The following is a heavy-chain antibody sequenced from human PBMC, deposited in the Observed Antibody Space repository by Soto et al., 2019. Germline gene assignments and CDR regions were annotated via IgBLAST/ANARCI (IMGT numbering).Heavy chain of an antibody. CDR3: ARDKKADTAIVRGNIYYYYYGMDV. D-gene: IGHD5-18*01. V-gene: IGHV3-66*01. CDR2: IYSGGTT. J-gene: IGHJ6*02. CDR1: GFTVSSSY. Sequence: EVQLVESGGGLVQPGGSLRLSCAASGFTVSSSYMSWVRQAPGKGLEWVSVIYSGGTTYYADSVKGRFTISRDNSKNTLYLQMNSLTAEDTAVYYCARDKKADTAIVRGNIYYYYYGMDVWGQGTTVTVSS.